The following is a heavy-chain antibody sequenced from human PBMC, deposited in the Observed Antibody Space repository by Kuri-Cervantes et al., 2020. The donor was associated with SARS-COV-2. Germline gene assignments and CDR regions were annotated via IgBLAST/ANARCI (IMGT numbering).Heavy chain of an antibody. Sequence: LRLSCTVSGGSISSGDYYWSWIRQPPGKGLEWIGYIYYSGSTYYNPSLKSRVTISVDTSKNQFSLKLSSVTAADTAAYYCARWESITIFGDNWFDPWGQGTLVTVSS. V-gene: IGHV4-30-4*08. CDR1: GGSISSGDYY. D-gene: IGHD3-3*01. J-gene: IGHJ5*02. CDR2: IYYSGST. CDR3: ARWESITIFGDNWFDP.